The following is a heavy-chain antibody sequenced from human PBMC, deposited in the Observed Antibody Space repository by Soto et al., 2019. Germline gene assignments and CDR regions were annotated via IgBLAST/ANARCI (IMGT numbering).Heavy chain of an antibody. CDR1: GGTFSSYA. CDR3: ARDVTGSTGSPFDY. V-gene: IGHV1-69*13. CDR2: IIPIFGTA. D-gene: IGHD1-7*01. Sequence: ASVKVSCKASGGTFSSYAISWLRQAPGQGLEWMGGIIPIFGTANYAQKFQGRVTITADESTSTAYMELSSLRSEDTAVYYCARDVTGSTGSPFDYWGQGTLVTVSS. J-gene: IGHJ4*02.